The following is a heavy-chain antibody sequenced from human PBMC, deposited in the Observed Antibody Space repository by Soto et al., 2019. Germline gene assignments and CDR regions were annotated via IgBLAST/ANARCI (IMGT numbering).Heavy chain of an antibody. J-gene: IGHJ4*02. CDR3: ARESSRFLEWFIIDSIDY. D-gene: IGHD3-3*01. CDR2: ISSSSTI. Sequence: PGVSLRLSCAASGFTFSSYSMNWVRQAPGKGLEWVSYISSSSTIYYADSVKGRFTISRDNAKNSLYLQMNSLRAEDTAVYYCARESSRFLEWFIIDSIDYWGQGTLVTVSS. CDR1: GFTFSSYS. V-gene: IGHV3-48*01.